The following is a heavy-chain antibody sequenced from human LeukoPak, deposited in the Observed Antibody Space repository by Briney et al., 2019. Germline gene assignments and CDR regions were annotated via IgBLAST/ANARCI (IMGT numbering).Heavy chain of an antibody. V-gene: IGHV3-74*01. Sequence: GGSLRLSCAASGFTFSTYWMHWVRQAPGKGLVWVSRIDGEGSVTKYTDSVKGRFTISRDNAKNTVYLQMNSLRAEDTAVYYCTTGGSHFFNYWGQGTLVTVSS. CDR3: TTGGSHFFNY. J-gene: IGHJ4*02. D-gene: IGHD1-1*01. CDR1: GFTFSTYW. CDR2: IDGEGSVT.